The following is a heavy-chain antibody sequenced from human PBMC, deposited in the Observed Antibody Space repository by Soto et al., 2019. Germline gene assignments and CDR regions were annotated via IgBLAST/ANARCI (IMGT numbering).Heavy chain of an antibody. J-gene: IGHJ6*02. D-gene: IGHD1-20*01. CDR3: ARDWGLTGTAGPYYYYYGMDV. CDR2: IIPIFGTA. V-gene: IGHV1-69*13. CDR1: GGTFSSYA. Sequence: SLKVSCKASGGTFSSYAISWVRQAPGQGLERMGGIIPIFGTANYAQKFQGRVTITADESTSTAYMELSSLRSEDTAVYYCARDWGLTGTAGPYYYYYGMDVWGQGTTVTVSS.